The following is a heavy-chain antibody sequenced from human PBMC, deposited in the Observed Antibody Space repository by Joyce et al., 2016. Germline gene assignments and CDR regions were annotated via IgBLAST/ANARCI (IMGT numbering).Heavy chain of an antibody. Sequence: QVQLVQSGAEVKKPGASVKVSCKASGYTFTGYYIHWVRQAPGQGLEWRGRINPNRGVPNYEQKFKGRVTMTRDTSISTAYMELSRLRSDDTAVYYCARLAAPASAVITLYYFDYWGQGTLVTVSS. CDR2: INPNRGVP. CDR1: GYTFTGYY. V-gene: IGHV1-2*06. D-gene: IGHD3-22*01. J-gene: IGHJ4*02. CDR3: ARLAAPASAVITLYYFDY.